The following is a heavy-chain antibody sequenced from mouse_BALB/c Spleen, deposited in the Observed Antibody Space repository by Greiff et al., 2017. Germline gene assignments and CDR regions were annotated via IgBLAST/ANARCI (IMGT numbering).Heavy chain of an antibody. CDR3: ARKPSYYVSLDY. CDR2: IYPGDGDT. J-gene: IGHJ2*01. V-gene: IGHV1-80*01. D-gene: IGHD1-1*01. CDR1: GYAFSSYW. Sequence: QVQLQQSGAELVRPGSSVKISCKASGYAFSSYWMNWVKQRPGQGLEWIGQIYPGDGDTNYNGKFKGKATLTADKSSSTAYMQLSSLTSEDSAVYFCARKPSYYVSLDYWGQGTTLTVSS.